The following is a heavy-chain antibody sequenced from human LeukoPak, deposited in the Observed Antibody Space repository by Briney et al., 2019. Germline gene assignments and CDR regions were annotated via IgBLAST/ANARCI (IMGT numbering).Heavy chain of an antibody. Sequence: GGSLRLSCAASGFTFDDYAMHWVRQAPGKGLEWVSGISWNSGSIGYADSVKGRFTISRDNAKNSLYLQMNSLRVEDTAVYYCVKEGRSLQTYWGQGTLVTVSS. V-gene: IGHV3-9*01. D-gene: IGHD5-24*01. CDR2: ISWNSGSI. CDR3: VKEGRSLQTY. J-gene: IGHJ4*02. CDR1: GFTFDDYA.